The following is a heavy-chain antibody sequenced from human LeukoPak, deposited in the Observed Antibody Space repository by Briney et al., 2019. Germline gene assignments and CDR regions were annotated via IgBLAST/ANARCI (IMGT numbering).Heavy chain of an antibody. D-gene: IGHD2-15*01. Sequence: GGSLRLSCAASGFTFSGYAVSWVRQAPGKGLEWVSAISGSGGSTYYADSVKGRFTISRDNSKNTLYLQMTSLRAEDTAVYYCARDHDRYCSCGSCSEFDYWGQGTLVTVSS. J-gene: IGHJ4*02. CDR1: GFTFSGYA. V-gene: IGHV3-23*01. CDR2: ISGSGGST. CDR3: ARDHDRYCSCGSCSEFDY.